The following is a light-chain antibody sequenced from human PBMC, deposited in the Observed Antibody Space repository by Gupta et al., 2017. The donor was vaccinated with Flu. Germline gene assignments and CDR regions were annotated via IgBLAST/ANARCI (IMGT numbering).Light chain of an antibody. CDR2: EDN. CDR3: TASEGSKTCVV. V-gene: IGLV2-8*01. Sequence: VTIDSTGTRRDVLDYNYVSWYQQHPGTAPKLLMFEDNKRPSGIPERFSGSKSGTAASLAIIGLLAEDEADYYCTASEGSKTCVVFGGGTKLTV. J-gene: IGLJ2*01. CDR1: RRDVLDYNY.